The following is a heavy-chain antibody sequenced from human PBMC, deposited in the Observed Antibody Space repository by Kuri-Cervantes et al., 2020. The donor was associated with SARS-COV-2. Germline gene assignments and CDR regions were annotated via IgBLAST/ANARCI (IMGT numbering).Heavy chain of an antibody. CDR3: APRAFFSTVGP. CDR2: VYYTGST. D-gene: IGHD1-26*01. J-gene: IGHJ5*02. CDR1: GGSISSSSDD. Sequence: SETLSLTCTVSGGSISSSSDDWGWTRQPPGKGLEWIGSVYYTGSTYYNPSLKSRVTISLDTPKNQLSLTVTSMTAADTAVYYCAPRAFFSTVGPWGQGAPVTVSS. V-gene: IGHV4-39*07.